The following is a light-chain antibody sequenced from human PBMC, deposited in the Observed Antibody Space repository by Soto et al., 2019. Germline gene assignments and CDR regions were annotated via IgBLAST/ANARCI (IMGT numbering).Light chain of an antibody. CDR3: QQYVSSPWA. CDR1: PSVTNF. Sequence: EIVLTQSPATLSLSPGERATLSCRASPSVTNFLAWYQQKPGQAPRLLIYGASRRATGIPDRFTGSGSGTDFTLTISRLEPEDFAVYYCQQYVSSPWAFGQGTKVDIK. V-gene: IGKV3-20*01. J-gene: IGKJ1*01. CDR2: GAS.